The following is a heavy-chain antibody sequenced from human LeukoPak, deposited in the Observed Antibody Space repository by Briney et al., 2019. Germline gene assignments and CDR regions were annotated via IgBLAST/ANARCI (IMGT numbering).Heavy chain of an antibody. Sequence: ASVKVSCKASGYTFTSYAMYWVRQAPGQRLEWMGWINAGNGNTKYSQKFQGRVTITRDTSASTAYMELSSLRSEDTAVYYCARDRGSGSYIVFDPWGQGTLVTVSS. CDR3: ARDRGSGSYIVFDP. V-gene: IGHV1-3*01. CDR1: GYTFTSYA. J-gene: IGHJ5*02. D-gene: IGHD3-10*01. CDR2: INAGNGNT.